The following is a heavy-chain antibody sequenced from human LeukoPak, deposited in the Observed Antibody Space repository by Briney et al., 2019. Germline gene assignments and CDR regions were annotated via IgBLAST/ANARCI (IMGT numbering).Heavy chain of an antibody. CDR3: ARGGKVLRFLEWLSNNEPFDP. CDR2: MNPNSGNT. CDR1: GYTFTSYD. V-gene: IGHV1-8*03. Sequence: ASVKVSCKASGYTFTSYDINWVRQATGQGLEWMGWMNPNSGNTGYAQKFQGRVTITRNTSISTAYMELSSLRSEDTAVYYCARGGKVLRFLEWLSNNEPFDPWGQGTLVTVSS. J-gene: IGHJ5*02. D-gene: IGHD3-3*01.